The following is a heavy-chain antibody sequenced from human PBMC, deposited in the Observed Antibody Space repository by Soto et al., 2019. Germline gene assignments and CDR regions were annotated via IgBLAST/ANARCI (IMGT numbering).Heavy chain of an antibody. CDR2: ISWNSGSI. V-gene: IGHV3-9*01. Sequence: GGSLRLSCAASGFTFDDYAMHWVRQAPGKGLEWVSGISWNSGSIGYADSVKGRFTISRDNAKNSLYLQMNSLRAEDTALYYCASHSSSSFFPNDYWGQGTLVTVSS. CDR3: ASHSSSSFFPNDY. J-gene: IGHJ4*02. D-gene: IGHD6-6*01. CDR1: GFTFDDYA.